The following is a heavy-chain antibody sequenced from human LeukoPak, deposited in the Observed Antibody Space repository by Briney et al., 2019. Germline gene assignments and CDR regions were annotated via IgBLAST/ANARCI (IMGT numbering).Heavy chain of an antibody. CDR2: IKSRTDGGTT. D-gene: IGHD3-10*01. CDR3: TTPYYYGSGTITPIYYFDY. CDR1: GFTVSTNH. V-gene: IGHV3-15*01. Sequence: GGSLRLSCAASGFTVSTNHMSWVRQAPGKGLEWVGRIKSRTDGGTTDYAAPVKGKFTISRDDSKNTLYLQMNSLNTEDTAVYYCTTPYYYGSGTITPIYYFDYWGQGTLVTVSS. J-gene: IGHJ4*02.